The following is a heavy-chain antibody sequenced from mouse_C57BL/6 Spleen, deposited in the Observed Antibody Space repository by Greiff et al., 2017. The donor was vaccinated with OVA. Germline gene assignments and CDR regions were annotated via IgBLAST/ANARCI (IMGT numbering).Heavy chain of an antibody. CDR2: IYPSDSET. D-gene: IGHD1-1*01. CDR3: ARGGYYGIPLAY. V-gene: IGHV1-61*01. CDR1: GYTFTSYW. J-gene: IGHJ3*01. Sequence: QVQLQQPGAELVRPGSSVKLSCKASGYTFTSYWMDWVKQRPGQGLEWIGNIYPSDSETHYNQKFKDKATLTVDKSSSTAYMQLSSLTSEDSAVYYCARGGYYGIPLAYWGEGTLVTVSA.